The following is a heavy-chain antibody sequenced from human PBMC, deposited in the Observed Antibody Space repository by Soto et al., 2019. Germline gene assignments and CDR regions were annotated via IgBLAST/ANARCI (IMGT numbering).Heavy chain of an antibody. V-gene: IGHV4-59*01. J-gene: IGHJ4*02. D-gene: IGHD2-15*01. Sequence: SETLSLTCTVSGGSISSDFWSWIRQPPGKGLEWIGYIYYSGSTNYNPSLKSRGTISVDTSKKQFSLKLRSVTAADTAVYYCARVWPGGNPYYQFDYCDQGTLVIFSS. CDR1: GGSISSDF. CDR3: ARVWPGGNPYYQFDY. CDR2: IYYSGST.